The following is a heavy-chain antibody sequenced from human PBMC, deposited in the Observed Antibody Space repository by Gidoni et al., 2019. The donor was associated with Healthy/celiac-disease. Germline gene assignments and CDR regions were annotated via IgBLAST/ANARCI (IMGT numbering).Heavy chain of an antibody. D-gene: IGHD3-3*01. V-gene: IGHV3-33*01. J-gene: IGHJ5*02. CDR1: GFTFSSYG. CDR3: ARGPVRFLNHKNWFDP. CDR2: IWYDGSNK. Sequence: QVQLVESGGGVVQPGRSLRLSCAASGFTFSSYGMHWVRQAPGKGLEWVAVIWYDGSNKYYADSVKGRFTISRDNSKNTLYLQMNSLRAEDTAVYYCARGPVRFLNHKNWFDPWGQGTLVTVSS.